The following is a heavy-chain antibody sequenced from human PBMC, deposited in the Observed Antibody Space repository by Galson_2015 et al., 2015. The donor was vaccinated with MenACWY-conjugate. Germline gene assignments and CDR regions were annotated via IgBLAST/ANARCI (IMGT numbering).Heavy chain of an antibody. J-gene: IGHJ5*02. V-gene: IGHV3-7*03. D-gene: IGHD2-2*01. CDR2: IKQDGSEK. CDR1: GFTFSSHW. CDR3: TRYSGCSSTSCYFNWFDP. Sequence: SLRLSCAASGFTFSSHWMSWVRQAPGKGLEWVANIKQDGSEKYYVDSVKGRFTISRDNAKNSLYLQMNSLRAEDTAVYYCTRYSGCSSTSCYFNWFDPWGQGTLVTVSS.